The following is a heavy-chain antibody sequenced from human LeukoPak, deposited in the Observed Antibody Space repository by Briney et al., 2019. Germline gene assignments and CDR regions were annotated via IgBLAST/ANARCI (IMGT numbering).Heavy chain of an antibody. CDR1: GYSFTSYW. Sequence: GESLKISCKGSGYSFTSYWIGWVRQMPGKGLEWMGIIYPGDSDTRYSPSFQGQVTISVDKSISTAYLQWSSLKASDTAMYYCARGCNRTSCYTSYYYGMDVWGQGTTVTVFS. J-gene: IGHJ6*02. CDR2: IYPGDSDT. D-gene: IGHD2-2*02. CDR3: ARGCNRTSCYTSYYYGMDV. V-gene: IGHV5-51*01.